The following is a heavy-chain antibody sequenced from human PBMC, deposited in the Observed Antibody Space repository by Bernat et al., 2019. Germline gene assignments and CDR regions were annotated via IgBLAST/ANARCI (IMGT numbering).Heavy chain of an antibody. CDR3: ARGLYYYDSSGYYWDGMDV. Sequence: QLQLQESGPGLVKPSETLSLTCTVSGGPISSSSYYLGWIRQPPGKGLEWIGSIYYSGSTYYNPSLKSRVTISVDTSKNQFSLKLSSVTAADTAVYYCARGLYYYDSSGYYWDGMDVWGQGTTVTVSS. CDR2: IYYSGST. J-gene: IGHJ6*02. CDR1: GGPISSSSYY. D-gene: IGHD3-22*01. V-gene: IGHV4-39*01.